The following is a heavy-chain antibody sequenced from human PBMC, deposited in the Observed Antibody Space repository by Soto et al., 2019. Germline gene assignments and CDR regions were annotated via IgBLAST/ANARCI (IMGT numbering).Heavy chain of an antibody. CDR2: IIPIFGTA. V-gene: IGHV1-69*13. D-gene: IGHD6-6*01. Sequence: ASVKVSCKASGGTFSSYAISWVRQAPGQGLEWMGGIIPIFGTANYAQKFQGRVTITADESTSTAYMELSSLGSEDTAVYYCARDRAARSGMDVWGQGTTVTVSS. J-gene: IGHJ6*02. CDR3: ARDRAARSGMDV. CDR1: GGTFSSYA.